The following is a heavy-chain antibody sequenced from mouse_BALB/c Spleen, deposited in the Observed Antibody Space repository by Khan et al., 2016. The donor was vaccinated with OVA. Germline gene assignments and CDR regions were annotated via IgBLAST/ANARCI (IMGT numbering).Heavy chain of an antibody. CDR2: ISYSGVT. Sequence: EVQLVESGPGLVKPSQSLSLTCTVTGYSITSGYAWNWIRQFPGNKLEWMGYISYSGVTSYTPSLKSRISITRDTSKNQFFLQLNSVTTEDTATYYWARGNYFGYCFDYWVQGTTLTVSS. CDR1: GYSITSGYA. CDR3: ARGNYFGYCFDY. D-gene: IGHD1-1*01. J-gene: IGHJ2*01. V-gene: IGHV3-2*02.